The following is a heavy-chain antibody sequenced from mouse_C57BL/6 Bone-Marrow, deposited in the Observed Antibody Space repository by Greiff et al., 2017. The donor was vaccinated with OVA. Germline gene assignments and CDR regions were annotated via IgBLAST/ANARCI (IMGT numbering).Heavy chain of an antibody. CDR1: GYTFTDYY. CDR3: ASYYYGSSYGYFDV. D-gene: IGHD1-1*01. V-gene: IGHV1-26*01. J-gene: IGHJ1*03. CDR2: INPNNGGT. Sequence: VQLQQSGPELVKPGASVKISCKASGYTFTDYYMNWVKQSHGKSLEWIGDINPNNGGTSYHQKFKGQAPLTVDKSSSTAYMELRSLTSEDSAVYYCASYYYGSSYGYFDVWGTGTTVTVSS.